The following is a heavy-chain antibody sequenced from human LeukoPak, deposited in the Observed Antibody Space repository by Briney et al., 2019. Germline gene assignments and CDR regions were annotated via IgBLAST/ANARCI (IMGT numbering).Heavy chain of an antibody. J-gene: IGHJ6*02. CDR2: ISGGGAST. CDR1: GFIFSSYA. Sequence: GGSLRLSCAASGFIFSSYAVNWVRQAPGKGLEWVSTISGGGASTYYADSVKGRFTISRHNSKNTLYLQMNSLRAEDTAVYYCAGVYYYYGMDVWGQGTTVTVSS. V-gene: IGHV3-23*01. CDR3: AGVYYYYGMDV.